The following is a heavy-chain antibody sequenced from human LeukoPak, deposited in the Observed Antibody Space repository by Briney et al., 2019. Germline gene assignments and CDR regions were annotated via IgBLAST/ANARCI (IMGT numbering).Heavy chain of an antibody. CDR3: ARDLTKSTIFGVVIIGRYGMDV. J-gene: IGHJ6*02. Sequence: ASVKVSCKVSGYTLTELSMHWVRQAPGKGLEWMGGFDPEDGETIYAQKFQGRVTMTEDTSTDTAYMELSSLRSEDTAVYYCARDLTKSTIFGVVIIGRYGMDVWGQGTTVTVSS. D-gene: IGHD3-3*01. V-gene: IGHV1-24*01. CDR1: GYTLTELS. CDR2: FDPEDGET.